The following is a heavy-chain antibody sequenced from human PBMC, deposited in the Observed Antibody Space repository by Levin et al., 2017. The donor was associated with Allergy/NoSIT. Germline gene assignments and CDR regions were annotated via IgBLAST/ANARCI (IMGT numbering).Heavy chain of an antibody. CDR1: GFTFSSYG. V-gene: IGHV3-30*18. D-gene: IGHD3-10*01. CDR3: AKDRGFGESYYYYMDV. CDR2: ISYDGSNK. J-gene: IGHJ6*03. Sequence: GGSLRLSCAASGFTFSSYGMHWVRQAPGKGLEWVAVISYDGSNKYYADSVKGRFTISRDNSKNTLYLQMNSLRAEDTAVYYCAKDRGFGESYYYYMDVWGKGTTVTVSS.